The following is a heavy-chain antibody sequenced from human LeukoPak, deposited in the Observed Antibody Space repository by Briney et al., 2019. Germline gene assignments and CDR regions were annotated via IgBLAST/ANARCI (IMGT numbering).Heavy chain of an antibody. J-gene: IGHJ5*02. CDR3: ARFSVAAAGTGWFDP. V-gene: IGHV4-59*01. CDR2: IYYSGST. Sequence: SETLSLTCTVSGVSISSYYWSWIRQPPGKGLELMGYIYYSGSTNYNPSLKSRVTISVDTSKNQLSLKLSSVTAADTAVYYCARFSVAAAGTGWFDPWGQGTLVTVSA. CDR1: GVSISSYY. D-gene: IGHD6-13*01.